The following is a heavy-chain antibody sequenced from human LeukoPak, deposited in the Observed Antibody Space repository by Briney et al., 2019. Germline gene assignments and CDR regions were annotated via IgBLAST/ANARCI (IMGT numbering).Heavy chain of an antibody. V-gene: IGHV3-30*02. Sequence: GGSLRLSCAASGFTFSSYGMHWVRQAPGKGLEWVAFIRYDGSNKYYADSVKGRFTISRDNSENTLYMQMNSLRAEDTAVYYCAKGTIFGVAGVDYWGQGTLVTVSS. CDR1: GFTFSSYG. D-gene: IGHD3-3*01. J-gene: IGHJ4*02. CDR3: AKGTIFGVAGVDY. CDR2: IRYDGSNK.